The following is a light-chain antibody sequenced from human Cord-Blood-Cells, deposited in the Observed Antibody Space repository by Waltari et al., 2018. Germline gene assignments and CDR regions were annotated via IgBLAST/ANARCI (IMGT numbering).Light chain of an antibody. CDR1: VLATKY. CDR3: YSAADNNPV. J-gene: IGLJ2*01. Sequence: SYELTQPSSVSVSPGQTARITCSGDVLATKYARWFQQKPGQAPVLVIYKDSERPSGIPERFSGSSSGTTVTLTISGAQVEDEADYYCYSAADNNPVFGGGTKLTVL. V-gene: IGLV3-27*01. CDR2: KDS.